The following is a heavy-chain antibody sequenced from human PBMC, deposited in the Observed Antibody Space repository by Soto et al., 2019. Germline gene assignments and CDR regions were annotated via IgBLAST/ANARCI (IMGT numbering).Heavy chain of an antibody. V-gene: IGHV1-18*01. CDR2: ISTYNGNT. Sequence: QVQLVQSGAEVKKPGASVKVSCKASGYTFSSHGINWVRQAPGQGLEWMGWISTYNGNTNYAEKLQGRVTMTTDTSTTTAYMELRGLTSDDTALYYCARTCPGAACDMIYWGQGTLVTVSS. CDR3: ARTCPGAACDMIY. CDR1: GYTFSSHG. J-gene: IGHJ4*02. D-gene: IGHD2-8*02.